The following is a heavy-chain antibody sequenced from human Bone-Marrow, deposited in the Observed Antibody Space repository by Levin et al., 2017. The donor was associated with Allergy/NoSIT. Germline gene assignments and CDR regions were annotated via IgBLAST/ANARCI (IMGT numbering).Heavy chain of an antibody. D-gene: IGHD4-23*01. Sequence: GGSLRLSCAASGFTFSSYGMHWVRQAPGKGLEWASFISYDGNNKHYADSMKGRFTISRDNSKNTVYLQINSLGADDTAVYYCAKALYGGDSGASVSFDVWGQGTMVTVSS. V-gene: IGHV3-30*18. CDR3: AKALYGGDSGASVSFDV. CDR1: GFTFSSYG. CDR2: ISYDGNNK. J-gene: IGHJ3*01.